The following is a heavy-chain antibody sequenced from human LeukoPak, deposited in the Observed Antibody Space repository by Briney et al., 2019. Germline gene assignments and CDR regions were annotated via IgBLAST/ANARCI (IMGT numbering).Heavy chain of an antibody. CDR2: IKQDGSEK. CDR3: AGGAQTYNWYFDL. CDR1: GLTFSRYW. J-gene: IGHJ2*01. Sequence: GGSLRLSCAASGLTFSRYWMSWVRQAPGKGLEWVANIKQDGSEKYYVDSMKGRFTISRDNAKNSLYLQMNSLTAEDAAVYYCAGGAQTYNWYFDLWGRGTLVTVSS. V-gene: IGHV3-7*01. D-gene: IGHD3-16*01.